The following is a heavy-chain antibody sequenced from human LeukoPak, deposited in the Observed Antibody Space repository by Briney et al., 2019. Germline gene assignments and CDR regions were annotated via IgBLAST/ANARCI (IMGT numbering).Heavy chain of an antibody. CDR1: GFTVSTTY. Sequence: GGSLRLSCAASGFTVSTTYMSWVRQAPGMGPEWLSVIYSGGSTYYADSVKGRFTISRDTSKNTLYLQMNSLRAEDTAVYYCAKDGSGEGQFDYWGQGTLVTVSS. J-gene: IGHJ4*02. V-gene: IGHV3-53*01. CDR2: IYSGGST. CDR3: AKDGSGEGQFDY. D-gene: IGHD2-15*01.